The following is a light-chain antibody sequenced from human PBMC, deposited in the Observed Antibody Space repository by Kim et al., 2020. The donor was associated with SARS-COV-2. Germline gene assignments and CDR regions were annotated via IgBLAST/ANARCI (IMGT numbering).Light chain of an antibody. J-gene: IGLJ3*02. Sequence: VKLSCTLSSGHSSYAIAWHQQQPEKGPRYLMKLNSDGSHSKGDGIPDRFSGSSSGAERYLTISSLQSEDEADYYCQTWGTGIEWVFGGGTQLTVL. CDR3: QTWGTGIEWV. CDR1: SGHSSYA. V-gene: IGLV4-69*01. CDR2: LNSDGSH.